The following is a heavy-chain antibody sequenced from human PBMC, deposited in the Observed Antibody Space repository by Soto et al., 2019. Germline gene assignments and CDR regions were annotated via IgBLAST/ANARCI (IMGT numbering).Heavy chain of an antibody. V-gene: IGHV1-58*01. Sequence: SVKVSCKASGFTFTNSAVQWVRQARGQRLEWIGWIVVGSGNTNYAQKFQERVTITRDMSTSTAYMELSSLRSEDTAVYYCARGEERVAMPSGYWGQGNLVTVSS. CDR3: ARGEERVAMPSGY. J-gene: IGHJ4*02. D-gene: IGHD2-2*01. CDR1: GFTFTNSA. CDR2: IVVGSGNT.